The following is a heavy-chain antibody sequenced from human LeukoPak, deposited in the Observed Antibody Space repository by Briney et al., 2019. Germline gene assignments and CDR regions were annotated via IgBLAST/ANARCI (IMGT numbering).Heavy chain of an antibody. V-gene: IGHV5-51*01. CDR2: IYPGDSDT. Sequence: PGESLQISCEGSGYSFTSYWIGWVRQLPGKGLEWMGIIYPGDSDTRYSPSFQGQVTISADKSISTAYLQWSSLKASDTAMYYCARSTPSIAESSAFDIWGQGTMVTVSS. J-gene: IGHJ3*02. CDR3: ARSTPSIAESSAFDI. CDR1: GYSFTSYW. D-gene: IGHD6-6*01.